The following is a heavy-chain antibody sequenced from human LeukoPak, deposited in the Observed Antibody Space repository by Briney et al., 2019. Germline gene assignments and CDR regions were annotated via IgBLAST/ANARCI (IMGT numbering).Heavy chain of an antibody. D-gene: IGHD6-19*01. Sequence: PGGSLRLSCAASGFTFSNYWMNWVRQAPGKGLEWVSGISGSGDSTYYADSVKGRFTISRDNSKNTLYLQMNSLRAEDTAVYYCARRSGIAVAGAFDYWGQGTLVTVSS. J-gene: IGHJ4*02. CDR1: GFTFSNYW. V-gene: IGHV3-23*01. CDR2: ISGSGDST. CDR3: ARRSGIAVAGAFDY.